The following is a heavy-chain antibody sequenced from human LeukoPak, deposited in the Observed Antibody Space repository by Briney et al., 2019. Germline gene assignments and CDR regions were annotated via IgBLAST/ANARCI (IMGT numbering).Heavy chain of an antibody. D-gene: IGHD2-21*02. CDR3: AKRDRPCSGDCSAPYYFDY. CDR1: GFTFSNYA. V-gene: IGHV3-23*01. CDR2: ISSSGRNT. J-gene: IGHJ4*02. Sequence: GGSLRLSCAASGFTFSNYAMSWVRQTPGKGLEWVSSISSSGRNTYYADSVKGRFTISRDNSENTLYLQVSSLRAEDTAVYYCAKRDRPCSGDCSAPYYFDYWGQGTLVTVSS.